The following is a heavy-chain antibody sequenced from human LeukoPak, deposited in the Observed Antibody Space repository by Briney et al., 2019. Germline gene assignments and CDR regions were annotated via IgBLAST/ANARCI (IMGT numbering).Heavy chain of an antibody. D-gene: IGHD6-19*01. J-gene: IGHJ4*02. Sequence: GGSLRLPCAASGFTFSSYAMSWVRQAPGKGLEWVSAISGSGGSTYYADSVKGRFTISRDNSKNTLYLQMNSLRAEDTAVYYCAKATVQWLVRYYFDYWGQGTLVTVSS. V-gene: IGHV3-23*01. CDR3: AKATVQWLVRYYFDY. CDR1: GFTFSSYA. CDR2: ISGSGGST.